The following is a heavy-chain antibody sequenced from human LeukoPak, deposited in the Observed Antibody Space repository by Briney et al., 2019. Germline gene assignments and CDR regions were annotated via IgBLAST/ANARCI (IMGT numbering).Heavy chain of an antibody. D-gene: IGHD3-3*01. Sequence: SETLSVTCTVSGGSISSGDYYWSWIRQPPGKGLEWIGYIYYSGSTYYNPSLKSRVTISVDTSKNQFSLKLSSVTAADTAVYYCARLGYDFWSGYYTPFDYWGQGTLVTVSS. V-gene: IGHV4-30-4*08. CDR2: IYYSGST. CDR1: GGSISSGDYY. CDR3: ARLGYDFWSGYYTPFDY. J-gene: IGHJ4*02.